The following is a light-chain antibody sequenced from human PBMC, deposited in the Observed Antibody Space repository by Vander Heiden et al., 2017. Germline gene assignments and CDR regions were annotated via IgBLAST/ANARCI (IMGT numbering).Light chain of an antibody. V-gene: IGKV1-39*01. CDR3: QQCDSTPWT. Sequence: DIQMTKSPSSLSASVRDRVTITCRASQSISTYLNWYQQKPGKAPKLLIYAASILQSGVPSRFSGSASGTDFTLTISRLQPEDSATYYCQQCDSTPWTFGQGTKVEIK. CDR1: QSISTY. CDR2: AAS. J-gene: IGKJ1*01.